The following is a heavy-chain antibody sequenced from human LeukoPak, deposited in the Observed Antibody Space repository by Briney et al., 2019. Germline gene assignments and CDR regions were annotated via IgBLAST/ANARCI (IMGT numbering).Heavy chain of an antibody. V-gene: IGHV5-51*01. CDR2: IYPGDSDT. Sequence: GEPLKISCKGSGYTFTSYWIGWVRQMPGKGLEWMGIIYPGDSDTRYRPSFQGQVTISADRSISTAYLQWNSLKASDTAMYYCALYFDTYYFDYWGQGTLVTVSS. CDR3: ALYFDTYYFDY. D-gene: IGHD2/OR15-2a*01. J-gene: IGHJ4*02. CDR1: GYTFTSYW.